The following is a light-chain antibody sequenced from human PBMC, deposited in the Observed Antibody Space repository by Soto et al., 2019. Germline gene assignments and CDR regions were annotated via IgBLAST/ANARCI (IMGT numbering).Light chain of an antibody. CDR2: GAC. V-gene: IGKV3-20*01. CDR3: QQYGSSPPWT. Sequence: IVLTHSPGSVSVXXGERATRSVRTVQSVSSSYLAWYQQKPGQAPRLLIYGACSRATGIPDRFSGSGSGTDFTLTISRLEPEDFAVYYCQQYGSSPPWTFGQGTKVDIK. J-gene: IGKJ1*01. CDR1: QSVSSSY.